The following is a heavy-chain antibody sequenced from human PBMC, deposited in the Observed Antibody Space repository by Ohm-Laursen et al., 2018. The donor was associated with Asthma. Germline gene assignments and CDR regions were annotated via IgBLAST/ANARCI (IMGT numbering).Heavy chain of an antibody. CDR2: ISYDGSNK. J-gene: IGHJ6*02. CDR1: GFTFSSYG. Sequence: SLRLSCAASGFTFSSYGMPWVRQAPGKGLEWVAVISYDGSNKYYADSVKGRFTISRDNSKNTLYLQMNSLRAEDTAVYYCASNYYDSSGKGYYYYGMGVWGQGTTVTVSS. V-gene: IGHV3-30*03. CDR3: ASNYYDSSGKGYYYYGMGV. D-gene: IGHD3-22*01.